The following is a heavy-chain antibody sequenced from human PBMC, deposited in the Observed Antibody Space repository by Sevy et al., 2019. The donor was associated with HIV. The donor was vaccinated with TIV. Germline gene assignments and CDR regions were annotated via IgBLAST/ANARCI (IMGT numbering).Heavy chain of an antibody. CDR3: ARVQGTISPYYFFGMDV. J-gene: IGHJ6*02. CDR1: GFTFGDYT. D-gene: IGHD3-3*01. V-gene: IGHV3-49*03. Sequence: GGSLRLSCTISGFTFGDYTMSWSRQAPGKGLEWVGLIRSKTYDGTTESAASVKGRFTISRDDSKTIAYLQMNSLKTEDTAVYYCARVQGTISPYYFFGMDVWGQGTTVTVSS. CDR2: IRSKTYDGTT.